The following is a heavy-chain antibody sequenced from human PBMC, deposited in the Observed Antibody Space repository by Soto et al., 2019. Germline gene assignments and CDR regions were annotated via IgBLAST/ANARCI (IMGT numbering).Heavy chain of an antibody. CDR2: IRSKANSYAT. CDR3: TRTYYYDSSGVNWFDP. V-gene: IGHV3-73*01. D-gene: IGHD3-22*01. CDR1: GFTFSGSA. Sequence: PVGSLRLSCAASGFTFSGSAMHWVRQASGKGLEWVGRIRSKANSYATAYAASVKGRFTISRDDSKNTAYLQMNSLKTEDTAVYYCTRTYYYDSSGVNWFDPWGQGTPVTVSS. J-gene: IGHJ5*02.